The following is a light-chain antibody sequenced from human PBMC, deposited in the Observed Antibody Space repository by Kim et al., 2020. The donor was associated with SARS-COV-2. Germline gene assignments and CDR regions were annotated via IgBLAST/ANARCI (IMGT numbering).Light chain of an antibody. CDR1: QSINNY. V-gene: IGKV1-39*01. Sequence: DIQMTQSPSSLSASIGDRVTITCRASQSINNYLNWYQQKSGKAPNLLISTALTGQGGGPSRFSGSGYGTDFTLTISSLQPEDSATYYCQQTYSSPATFGQGTKLEI. CDR3: QQTYSSPAT. CDR2: TAL. J-gene: IGKJ2*01.